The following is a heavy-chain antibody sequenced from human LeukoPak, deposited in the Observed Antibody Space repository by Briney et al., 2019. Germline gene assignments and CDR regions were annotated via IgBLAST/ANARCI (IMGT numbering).Heavy chain of an antibody. Sequence: ASVKVSCTASGYTFTGYYMHWVRQAPGQGPEWMGWINPNSGGTNYAQKFQGRVTVTRDTSLSTVYMELSRLRSDDTAVYYCATQATSGWHFSWGQGTLVTVSS. CDR2: INPNSGGT. V-gene: IGHV1-2*02. CDR1: GYTFTGYY. D-gene: IGHD6-19*01. J-gene: IGHJ5*02. CDR3: ATQATSGWHFS.